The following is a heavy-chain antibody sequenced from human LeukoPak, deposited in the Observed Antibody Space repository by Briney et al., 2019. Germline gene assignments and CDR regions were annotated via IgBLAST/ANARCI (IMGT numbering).Heavy chain of an antibody. CDR3: ARSDSGGAARGIQY. CDR2: IYPGDSDT. D-gene: IGHD1-26*01. Sequence: GESLKISCKASGYNFTNYWIGWVRQMPGKGLEWMGIIYPGDSDTRYSPSFQGQVTISADKFISTTYLQWSSLKASDSGIYYCARSDSGGAARGIQYWGQGALVTVTS. CDR1: GYNFTNYW. V-gene: IGHV5-51*01. J-gene: IGHJ1*01.